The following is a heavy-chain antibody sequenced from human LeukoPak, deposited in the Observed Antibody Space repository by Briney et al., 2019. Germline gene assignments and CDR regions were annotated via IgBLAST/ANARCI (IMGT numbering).Heavy chain of an antibody. CDR1: GGSISSSSYY. CDR2: IYYSGST. J-gene: IGHJ4*02. D-gene: IGHD3-22*01. V-gene: IGHV4-39*01. Sequence: PSETLSLTCTVSGGSISSSSYYWGWLRQPPGKGLEWIGSIYYSGSTYYNPSLKSRVTISVDTSKNQFSLKLSSVTAADTAVYYCARPHYYDSSGYDYWGQGTLVTVSS. CDR3: ARPHYYDSSGYDY.